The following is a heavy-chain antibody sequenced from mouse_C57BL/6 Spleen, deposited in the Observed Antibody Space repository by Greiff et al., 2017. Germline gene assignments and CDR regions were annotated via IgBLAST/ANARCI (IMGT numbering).Heavy chain of an antibody. Sequence: VQLKQSGTVLARPGASVKMSCKTSGYTFTSYWMHWVKQRPGQGLEWIGAIYPGNSDTSYNQKFKGKAKLTAVTSASTAYMELSSLTNEDSAVYYCTGYYGSSYVENYWGQGTTLTVSS. J-gene: IGHJ2*01. CDR3: TGYYGSSYVENY. CDR2: IYPGNSDT. D-gene: IGHD1-1*01. V-gene: IGHV1-5*01. CDR1: GYTFTSYW.